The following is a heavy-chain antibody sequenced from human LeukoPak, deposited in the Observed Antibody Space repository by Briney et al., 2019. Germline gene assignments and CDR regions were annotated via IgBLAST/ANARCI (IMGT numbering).Heavy chain of an antibody. CDR2: VNSDGSST. J-gene: IGHJ4*02. Sequence: GGSLRLSCAASGFTFSSYWMHWVRQAPGKGLVWVSRVNSDGSSTSYADSVKGRFTISRDNAKNTLYVQMNSLRAEDTAVYYCARGPYGSATDYWGQGTLVTVSS. CDR1: GFTFSSYW. V-gene: IGHV3-74*01. D-gene: IGHD3-10*01. CDR3: ARGPYGSATDY.